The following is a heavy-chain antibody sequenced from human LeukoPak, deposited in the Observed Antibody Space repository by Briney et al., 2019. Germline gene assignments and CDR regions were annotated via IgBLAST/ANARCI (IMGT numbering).Heavy chain of an antibody. Sequence: PSETLSPTCTVSGGSISSGGYYWSWIRQHPGKGLEWIGYIYYSGSTYYNPSLKSRVTISVDMSKNQFSLKLSSVTAADTAVYYCARDYGSGDGTDAFDIWGQGTMVTVSS. CDR2: IYYSGST. J-gene: IGHJ3*02. CDR3: ARDYGSGDGTDAFDI. CDR1: GGSISSGGYY. D-gene: IGHD3-10*01. V-gene: IGHV4-31*03.